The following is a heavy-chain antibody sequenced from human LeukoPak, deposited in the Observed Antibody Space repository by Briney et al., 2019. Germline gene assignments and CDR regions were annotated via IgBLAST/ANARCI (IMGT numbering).Heavy chain of an antibody. D-gene: IGHD5-24*01. CDR2: ITSSGSAM. V-gene: IGHV3-11*01. CDR3: ARDRGDGYNLSGPFDY. CDR1: GFTFSDYY. Sequence: KPGGSLRLSCAASGFTFSDYYMGWIRQAPGKGLEWVSYITSSGSAMYYADSVKGRFIISRDNAKNSLYLQMNSLRAEDTAVYYCARDRGDGYNLSGPFDYWGQGTLVTVSS. J-gene: IGHJ4*02.